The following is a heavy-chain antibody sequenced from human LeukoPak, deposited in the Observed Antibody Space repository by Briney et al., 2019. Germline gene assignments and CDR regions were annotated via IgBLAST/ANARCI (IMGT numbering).Heavy chain of an antibody. Sequence: GGSLRLSCAASGFTFTDAWMSWVRQAPGKGLEWVGFIRGSAYGGTTEYAASVKGRFTFSRDDSKSIAYLQMNSLKAEDTAVYYCTRCSRDYYYYYMDVWGKGTTVTISS. D-gene: IGHD4/OR15-4a*01. CDR2: IRGSAYGGTT. CDR1: GFTFTDAW. V-gene: IGHV3-49*04. J-gene: IGHJ6*03. CDR3: TRCSRDYYYYYMDV.